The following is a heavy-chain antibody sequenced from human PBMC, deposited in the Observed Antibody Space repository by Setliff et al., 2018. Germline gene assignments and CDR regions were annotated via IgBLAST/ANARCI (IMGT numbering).Heavy chain of an antibody. CDR2: ISHNGRV. Sequence: PSETLSLTCDIKGGAVSGFYWSWIRQTPGKDLEWIGEISHNGRVSSSPSLKSRVTISVDRAKNHFSLKLTSVTAADTAMYYCAGSRYYDSSGNNYGLDYWGQGTLVTVSS. CDR1: GGAVSGFY. J-gene: IGHJ4*02. D-gene: IGHD3-22*01. CDR3: AGSRYYDSSGNNYGLDY. V-gene: IGHV4-34*01.